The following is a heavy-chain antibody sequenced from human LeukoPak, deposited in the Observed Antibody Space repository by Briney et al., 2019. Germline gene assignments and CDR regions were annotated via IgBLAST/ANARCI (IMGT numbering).Heavy chain of an antibody. CDR1: GGSFSGYY. V-gene: IGHV4-34*01. J-gene: IGHJ4*02. Sequence: SETLSLTCAVYGGSFSGYYWSWIRQPPGKGLEWIGEINHSGSTIYNPSLKSRVTISVDTSKNQFSLKLSSVTAADTAVYYCARALSYWGQGTLVTVSS. CDR2: INHSGST. CDR3: ARALSY.